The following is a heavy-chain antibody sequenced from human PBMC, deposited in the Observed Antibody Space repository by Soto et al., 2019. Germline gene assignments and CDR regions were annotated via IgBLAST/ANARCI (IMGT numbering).Heavy chain of an antibody. J-gene: IGHJ5*02. CDR2: IYYSGST. Sequence: QVQLQESGPGMVKPSQTLSLTCTVSGGCISSGDYYWSWIRQPPGKGLEWIGYIYYSGSTFYNPSLKKRVTISLDTSKIQFSLKLSSVTAAYTAVYYCAREGGDNWFDPWGQGTLVTVSS. CDR1: GGCISSGDYY. D-gene: IGHD3-16*01. CDR3: AREGGDNWFDP. V-gene: IGHV4-30-4*01.